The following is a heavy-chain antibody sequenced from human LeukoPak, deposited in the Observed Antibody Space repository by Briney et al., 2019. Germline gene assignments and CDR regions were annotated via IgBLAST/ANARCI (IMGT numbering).Heavy chain of an antibody. Sequence: RSLRLSCAASGFTFSSYAMHWVRQAPGKGLEWVAVISYDGSNKYYADSVKGRFTISRDNSKNTLYLQMNSLRAEDTAVYYCARGDGSGRQQLEGGFDYWGQGTLVTVSS. CDR1: GFTFSSYA. V-gene: IGHV3-30*04. CDR2: ISYDGSNK. D-gene: IGHD6-13*01. CDR3: ARGDGSGRQQLEGGFDY. J-gene: IGHJ4*02.